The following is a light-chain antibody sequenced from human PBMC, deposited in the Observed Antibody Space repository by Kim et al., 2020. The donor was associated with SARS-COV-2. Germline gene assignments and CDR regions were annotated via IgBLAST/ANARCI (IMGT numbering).Light chain of an antibody. CDR1: QSISSY. Sequence: DIQMTQSPFSLSASVGDRVTITCRASQSISSYLNWYQQKPGKATKLLIYAASSLQSGVPSRFSGSGSGTDFTLTISSLQPEDFATYYCQQSYCTPLTFGQGTEVDIK. V-gene: IGKV1-39*01. CDR2: AAS. CDR3: QQSYCTPLT. J-gene: IGKJ1*01.